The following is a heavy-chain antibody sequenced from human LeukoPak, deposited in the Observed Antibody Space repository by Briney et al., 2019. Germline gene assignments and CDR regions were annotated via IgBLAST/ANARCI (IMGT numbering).Heavy chain of an antibody. D-gene: IGHD6-13*01. Sequence: GGSLRLSCAASGFTFSAYEMGWVRQAPGKGLEWVANIKQDGSEKYYVDSVKGRFTISRDNAKNSVYLQMNSLRAEDTAVYSCARGGHFSSYKEYFHNWGQGTLVSVSS. V-gene: IGHV3-7*02. J-gene: IGHJ1*01. CDR3: ARGGHFSSYKEYFHN. CDR1: GFTFSAYE. CDR2: IKQDGSEK.